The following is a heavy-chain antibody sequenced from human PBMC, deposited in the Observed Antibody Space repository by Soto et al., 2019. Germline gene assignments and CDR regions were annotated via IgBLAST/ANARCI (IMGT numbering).Heavy chain of an antibody. Sequence: SETLSLTCTVSGGSISSSSYYWGWIRQPPGKGLEWIGSIYYSGSTYYNPSLKSRVTISVDTSKNQFSLKLSSVTAADTAVYYCARLHRMGATDFDYWGQGTLVTVSS. CDR2: IYYSGST. D-gene: IGHD1-26*01. CDR3: ARLHRMGATDFDY. CDR1: GGSISSSSYY. V-gene: IGHV4-39*01. J-gene: IGHJ4*02.